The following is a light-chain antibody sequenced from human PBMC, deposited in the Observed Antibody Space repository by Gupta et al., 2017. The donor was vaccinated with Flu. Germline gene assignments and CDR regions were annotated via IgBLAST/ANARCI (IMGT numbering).Light chain of an antibody. CDR1: RSISSW. J-gene: IGKJ1*01. Sequence: DSVTITSRASRSISSWLAWYLQKPGKAPKLLNYKASNLQDGVPSRFSGRGSGKEITHTISSLQPDDFATYYCQQYNSYSWTFGQGTKVEIK. V-gene: IGKV1-5*03. CDR2: KAS. CDR3: QQYNSYSWT.